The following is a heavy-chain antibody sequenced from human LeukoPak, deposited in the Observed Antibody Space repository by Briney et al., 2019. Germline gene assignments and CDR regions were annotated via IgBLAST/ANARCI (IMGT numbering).Heavy chain of an antibody. CDR3: ARGDGGYPQ. CDR2: IYYSVST. Sequence: SETLSLTCTVSGGAVCTGSYYWCWIRQPPGKGLGWIGYIYYSVSTNYNPSLNSRVTISVDTSKNQVSLKLSSVTGADTAVYYCARGDGGYPQWGQGTLVTVSS. J-gene: IGHJ4*02. D-gene: IGHD5-12*01. V-gene: IGHV4-61*01. CDR1: GGAVCTGSYY.